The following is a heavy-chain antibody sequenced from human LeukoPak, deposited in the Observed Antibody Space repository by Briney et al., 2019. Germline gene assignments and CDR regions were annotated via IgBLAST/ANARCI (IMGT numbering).Heavy chain of an antibody. D-gene: IGHD3-10*01. Sequence: PSEALSLTCAVYGGSFSGYYWSWIRQPPGKGLEWIGEINHSGSTNYNPSLKSRVTISVDTSKNQFSLKLSSVTAADTAVYYCARDYYGSPTHWGQGTLVTVSS. CDR3: ARDYYGSPTH. V-gene: IGHV4-34*01. J-gene: IGHJ4*02. CDR1: GGSFSGYY. CDR2: INHSGST.